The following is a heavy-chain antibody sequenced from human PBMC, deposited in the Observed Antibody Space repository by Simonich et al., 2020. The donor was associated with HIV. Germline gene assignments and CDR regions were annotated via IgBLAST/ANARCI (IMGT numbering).Heavy chain of an antibody. CDR1: GHTLIELS. Sequence: QVQLVQSGAEVKKPGASVKVSCKVSGHTLIELSMNWVRQTPGRGLEWMGGFDPELGETIYAHKLQGRVTMTEDTSTDTAYMELSGLRSEDTALYYCATWEVKDDVLTGFTYWYFDLWGRGTLVTVSS. J-gene: IGHJ2*01. CDR2: FDPELGET. V-gene: IGHV1-24*01. CDR3: ATWEVKDDVLTGFTYWYFDL. D-gene: IGHD3-9*01.